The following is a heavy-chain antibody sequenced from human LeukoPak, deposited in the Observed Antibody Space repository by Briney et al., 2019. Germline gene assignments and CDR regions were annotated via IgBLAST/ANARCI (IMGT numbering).Heavy chain of an antibody. J-gene: IGHJ3*02. CDR3: ARDSLGSGPDEDAFDI. Sequence: SVKVSCKASGFTFTSSAVQWVRQARGQRLEWIGWIVVGSGNTNYAQKFQERVTITRDMSTSTAYMELSSLRSEDTAVYYCARDSLGSGPDEDAFDIWGQGTMVTVSS. CDR1: GFTFTSSA. D-gene: IGHD3-10*01. CDR2: IVVGSGNT. V-gene: IGHV1-58*01.